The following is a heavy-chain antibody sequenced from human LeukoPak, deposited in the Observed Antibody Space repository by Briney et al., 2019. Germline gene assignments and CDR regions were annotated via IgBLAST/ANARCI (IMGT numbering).Heavy chain of an antibody. CDR3: ARYYYGTPDY. J-gene: IGHJ4*02. D-gene: IGHD3-16*01. Sequence: SQTLSLTCAISGDSVSSNSAAWNWIRRSPSRGLEWLGRTYYRSKWYNEYAVSVKSRMSINPDTSKNQFSLQLNSVTPEDTAVYYCARYYYGTPDYWGQGALVTVSS. CDR1: GDSVSSNSAA. V-gene: IGHV6-1*01. CDR2: TYYRSKWYN.